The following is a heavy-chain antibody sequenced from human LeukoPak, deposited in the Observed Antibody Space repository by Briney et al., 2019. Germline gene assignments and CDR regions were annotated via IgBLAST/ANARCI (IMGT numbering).Heavy chain of an antibody. V-gene: IGHV3-53*01. D-gene: IGHD5-18*01. J-gene: IGHJ4*02. CDR1: GFTVSSNY. Sequence: GGSLRLSCAASGFTVSSNYMSWVRQAPGRGLEWVSVIYTVGNTYYAESVKGRFITSRDNSKNTLYLQMNSLRAEDTAVYYCARGYSYGYFDYWGQGTLVTVSS. CDR3: ARGYSYGYFDY. CDR2: IYTVGNT.